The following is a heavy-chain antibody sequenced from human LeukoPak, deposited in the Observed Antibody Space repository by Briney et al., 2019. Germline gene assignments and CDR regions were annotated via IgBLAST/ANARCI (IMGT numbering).Heavy chain of an antibody. D-gene: IGHD3-10*01. Sequence: TGGSLRLSCAASGFTFSTYNMNWVRQAPGKGLEWVSSISSSSSYMYYADSVKGRFTISRDNAKNSLYLQMNSLRAEDTAVYYCANSMVWGVSYYYYMDVWGKGTTVTVSS. CDR3: ANSMVWGVSYYYYMDV. V-gene: IGHV3-21*01. CDR1: GFTFSTYN. CDR2: ISSSSSYM. J-gene: IGHJ6*03.